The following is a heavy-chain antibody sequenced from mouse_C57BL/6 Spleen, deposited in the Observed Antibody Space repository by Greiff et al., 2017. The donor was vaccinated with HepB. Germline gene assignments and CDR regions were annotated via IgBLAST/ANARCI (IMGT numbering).Heavy chain of an antibody. J-gene: IGHJ4*01. Sequence: EVQVVESGGGLVQPGGSLKLSCAASGFTFSDYGMAWVRQAPRKGPEWVAFISNLAYSIYYADTVTGRFTISRENAKNTLYLEMSSLRSEDTAMYYCARQRGDAMDYWGQGTSVTVSS. V-gene: IGHV5-15*01. CDR1: GFTFSDYG. CDR2: ISNLAYSI. CDR3: ARQRGDAMDY.